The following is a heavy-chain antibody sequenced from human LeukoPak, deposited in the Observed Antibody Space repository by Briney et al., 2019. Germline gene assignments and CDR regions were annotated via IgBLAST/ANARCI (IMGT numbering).Heavy chain of an antibody. V-gene: IGHV4-38-2*02. CDR1: GYSISSGYY. J-gene: IGHJ3*02. CDR3: ARDRGNLDAFDI. Sequence: SETLSLTCTVSGYSISSGYYWGWIRQPPGKGLEWIGGIYHSGSTYYNPSLKSRVTISVDTSKNQFSLKLSSVTAADTAVYYCARDRGNLDAFDIWGQGTMVTVSS. CDR2: IYHSGST. D-gene: IGHD4-23*01.